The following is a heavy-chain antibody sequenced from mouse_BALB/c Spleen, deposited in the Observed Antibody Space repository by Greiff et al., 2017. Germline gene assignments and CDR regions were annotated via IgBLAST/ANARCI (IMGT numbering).Heavy chain of an antibody. J-gene: IGHJ4*01. V-gene: IGHV2-6-5*01. CDR2: IWGGGST. CDR3: AKAEYAMDY. CDR1: GFSLTDYG. Sequence: VKLMESGPGLVAPSQSLSITCTVSGFSLTDYGVSWIRQPPGKGLEWLGVIWGGGSTYYYSALKSRLSISKDNSKSQVFLKMNSLQTDDTAMYYCAKAEYAMDYWGQGTSVTVSS.